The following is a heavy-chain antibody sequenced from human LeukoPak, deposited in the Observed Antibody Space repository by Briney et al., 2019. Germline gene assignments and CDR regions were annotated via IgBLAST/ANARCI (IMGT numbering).Heavy chain of an antibody. J-gene: IGHJ5*02. Sequence: NPGESLKISCKGSGYSFTSYWIGWVRQMPGKGLEWMGIIYPGDSDTRYSPSFQGQVTISADKSISTAYLQWSGLKASDTAMYYCARFRSQYCSGGSCYSGWFDPWGQGTLVTVSS. CDR2: IYPGDSDT. CDR3: ARFRSQYCSGGSCYSGWFDP. D-gene: IGHD2-15*01. CDR1: GYSFTSYW. V-gene: IGHV5-51*01.